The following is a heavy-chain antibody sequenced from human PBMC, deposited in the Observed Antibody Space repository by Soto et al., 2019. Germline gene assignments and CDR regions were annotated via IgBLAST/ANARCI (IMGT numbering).Heavy chain of an antibody. J-gene: IGHJ5*02. D-gene: IGHD3-22*01. CDR2: IRSKTNSYAT. CDR1: GFTFSGSA. CDR3: TRDPRNCYASSGSANWFDP. V-gene: IGHV3-73*01. Sequence: GSLRLSFAASGFTFSGSAMHWVRQASGKGLEGVGRIRSKTNSYATAYAASVIGRFTISRDDLTKTAYLQMNSLKTEDTAVYYCTRDPRNCYASSGSANWFDPWGQGTLVTVSS.